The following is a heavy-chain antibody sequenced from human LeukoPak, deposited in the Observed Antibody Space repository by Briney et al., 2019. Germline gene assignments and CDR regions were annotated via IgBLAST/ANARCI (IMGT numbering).Heavy chain of an antibody. D-gene: IGHD2-2*01. CDR2: IIPIFGTA. CDR3: ARGVVVPAATAEYFQH. V-gene: IGHV1-69*13. Sequence: SVKVSCKASGGTFSSYAISWVRQAPGQGLEWMGGIIPIFGTANYAQKFQGRVTITADESTSTAYMELSSLRSEDTAVYYCARGVVVPAATAEYFQHWGQGTLVTVSS. CDR1: GGTFSSYA. J-gene: IGHJ1*01.